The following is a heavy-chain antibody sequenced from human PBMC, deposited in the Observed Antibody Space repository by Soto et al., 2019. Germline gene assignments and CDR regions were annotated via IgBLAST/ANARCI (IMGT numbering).Heavy chain of an antibody. D-gene: IGHD4-17*01. CDR1: GFTFSTYA. Sequence: EVQLLESGGGLVQPGGCLRLSCAASGFTFSTYAMSWVRQAPGKGLEWVSAISASGESTYSADSVKGRFTISRDNSINALYLQMSSLRIEDTAVYYCAHPRGYGVFDAYDIWGQGTMVTVSS. CDR2: ISASGEST. CDR3: AHPRGYGVFDAYDI. J-gene: IGHJ3*02. V-gene: IGHV3-23*01.